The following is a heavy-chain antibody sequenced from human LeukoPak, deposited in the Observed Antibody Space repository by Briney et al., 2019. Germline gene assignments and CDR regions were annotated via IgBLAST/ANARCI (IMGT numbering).Heavy chain of an antibody. V-gene: IGHV4-39*01. Sequence: SETLSLTCTVSGGSISSSSYYWGWIRQPPGKGLEWIGSIYYSGSTYYNPSLKSRVTISVDTSKNQFSLKLSSVTAADTAVYYCARPRPYGSGSYYYFDYWGQGTLVTVSS. J-gene: IGHJ4*02. CDR1: GGSISSSSYY. CDR2: IYYSGST. CDR3: ARPRPYGSGSYYYFDY. D-gene: IGHD3-10*01.